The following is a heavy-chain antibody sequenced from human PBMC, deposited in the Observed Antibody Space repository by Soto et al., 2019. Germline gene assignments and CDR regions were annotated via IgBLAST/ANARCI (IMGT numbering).Heavy chain of an antibody. Sequence: ASVKVSCRASGYTFTGYYMHWVRQAPGQGLEWKGRINPNSGGTNYAQKFQGWVTMTRDTSISTAYMELSRLRSDDTAVYYCARDLYYYGSGSYYNGAYYYYGMDVWGQGTTVTVSS. V-gene: IGHV1-2*04. CDR1: GYTFTGYY. CDR3: ARDLYYYGSGSYYNGAYYYYGMDV. CDR2: INPNSGGT. J-gene: IGHJ6*02. D-gene: IGHD3-10*01.